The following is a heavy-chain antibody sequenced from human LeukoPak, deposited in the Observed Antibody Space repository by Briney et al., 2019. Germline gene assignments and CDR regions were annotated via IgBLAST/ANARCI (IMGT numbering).Heavy chain of an antibody. J-gene: IGHJ2*01. Sequence: PSQTLSLTCTVSGGSISSGGYYWSWIRQHPGKGLEWIGYIYYSGSTYYNPSLKSRVTISVDTSKNQFSLKLSSVTAADTAVYYCARDDRSFSDYYDGDTVLSWDWYFDLWGRGTLVTVSS. CDR1: GGSISSGGYY. CDR3: ARDDRSFSDYYDGDTVLSWDWYFDL. D-gene: IGHD3-22*01. V-gene: IGHV4-31*03. CDR2: IYYSGST.